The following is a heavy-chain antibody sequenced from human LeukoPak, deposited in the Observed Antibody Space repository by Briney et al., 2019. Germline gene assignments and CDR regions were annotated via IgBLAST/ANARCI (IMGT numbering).Heavy chain of an antibody. V-gene: IGHV4-59*01. CDR2: IYHTAST. D-gene: IGHD3-22*01. CDR1: SDPISSCY. CDR3: ARGYFDSRGYSNPFDY. Sequence: SETLSLTRTVSSDPISSCYWRWIRQSSAKALEWIGDIYHTASTNYNTSLESRVTISVDRSKNQFSLKLTSVTAADTAVYYCARGYFDSRGYSNPFDYWGQGALVTVAS. J-gene: IGHJ4*02.